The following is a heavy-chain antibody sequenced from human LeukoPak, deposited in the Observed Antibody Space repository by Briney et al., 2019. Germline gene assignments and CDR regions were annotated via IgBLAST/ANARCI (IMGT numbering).Heavy chain of an antibody. V-gene: IGHV3-30*03. D-gene: IGHD3-10*01. J-gene: IGHJ4*02. CDR3: RVLLSG. CDR2: MSYDGSNK. Sequence: GGSLRLSCAASGFTFSSYGMHWVRQAPGKGLEWVAVMSYDGSNKYYADSVKGRFTISRDNSKNTLYLQMNSLRAEDTAVYYCRVLLSGWGQGTLVTVSS. CDR1: GFTFSSYG.